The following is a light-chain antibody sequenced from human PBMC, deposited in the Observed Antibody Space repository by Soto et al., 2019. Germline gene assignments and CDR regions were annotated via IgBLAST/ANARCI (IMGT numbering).Light chain of an antibody. J-gene: IGLJ1*01. Sequence: QSALAQPASVSGSPGQSVTISCTGTSSDVGAYNSVSWYQQHPDKAPQLTIYKGTHRPPGVSNRFSGSTSGNAASLTISGLQAGYEADDFCCSSAPESTYVFRTGTKLIVL. V-gene: IGLV2-23*01. CDR3: CSSAPESTYV. CDR2: KGT. CDR1: SSDVGAYNS.